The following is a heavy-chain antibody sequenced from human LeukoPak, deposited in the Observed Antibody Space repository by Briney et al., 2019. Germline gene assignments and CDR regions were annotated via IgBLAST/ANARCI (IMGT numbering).Heavy chain of an antibody. D-gene: IGHD3-22*01. CDR2: IYYSGST. CDR1: GGSFSGYY. J-gene: IGHJ3*02. Sequence: PSETLSLTCAVYGGSFSGYYWSWIRQPPGKGLEWIGYIYYSGSTNYNPSLKSRVTISVDTSKNQFSLKLSSVTAADTAVYYCARESGNYDSSGYLLYAFDIWGQGTMVTASS. CDR3: ARESGNYDSSGYLLYAFDI. V-gene: IGHV4-59*01.